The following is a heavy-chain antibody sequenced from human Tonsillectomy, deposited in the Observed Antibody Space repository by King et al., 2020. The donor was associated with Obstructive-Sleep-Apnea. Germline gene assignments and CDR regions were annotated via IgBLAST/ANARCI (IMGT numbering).Heavy chain of an antibody. V-gene: IGHV3-30*18. CDR3: AKDEKVDSYGSLVDY. D-gene: IGHD5-18*01. J-gene: IGHJ4*02. Sequence: VQLVQSGGGVVQPGRSLRLSCAASGFTFSSYGMHWVRQAPGKGLEWVAVISYDGSNKYYADSVKGRFTISRDNSKNTLYLQMNSLRAEDTAVYYCAKDEKVDSYGSLVDYWGQGTLVTVSS. CDR1: GFTFSSYG. CDR2: ISYDGSNK.